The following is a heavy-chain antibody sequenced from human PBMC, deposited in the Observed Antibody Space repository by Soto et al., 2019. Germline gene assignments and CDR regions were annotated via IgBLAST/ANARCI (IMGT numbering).Heavy chain of an antibody. V-gene: IGHV4-38-2*02. CDR2: IYHTGHT. Sequence: SETLSLTCIVSNFSISSGYYWGWIRQSPGKRLEWIATIYHTGHTYYNPSLKSRVTISVDTSENHFSLKLSSVTAAATAFYYCARVLGDFSIPWSLDFDFWGQGPMLTLSS. J-gene: IGHJ4*02. CDR1: NFSISSGYY. D-gene: IGHD3-22*01. CDR3: ARVLGDFSIPWSLDFDF.